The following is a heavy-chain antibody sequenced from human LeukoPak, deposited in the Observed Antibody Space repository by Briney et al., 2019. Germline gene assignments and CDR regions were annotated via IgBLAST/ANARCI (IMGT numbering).Heavy chain of an antibody. CDR1: GGSILSGGYS. V-gene: IGHV4-30-2*01. Sequence: SETLSLTCAVSGGSILSGGYSWSWIRQPPGKGLEWIGYIYHSETSYNPSLNSRVTISVDRSKNQLSLKLSSVTAADTAVYYCARGGSIPGWFDPWGQGTLVTVSS. D-gene: IGHD4-11*01. J-gene: IGHJ5*02. CDR2: IYHSET. CDR3: ARGGSIPGWFDP.